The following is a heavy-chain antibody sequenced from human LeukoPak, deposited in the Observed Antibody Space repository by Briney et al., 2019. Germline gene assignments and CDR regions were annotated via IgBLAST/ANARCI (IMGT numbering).Heavy chain of an antibody. CDR1: GFTFSSYS. CDR2: IKQDGSEK. V-gene: IGHV3-7*01. CDR3: ARDTLYYDFWSGLGDYYYMDV. D-gene: IGHD3-3*01. Sequence: GGSLRLSCAASGFTFSSYSMNWVRQAPGKGLEWVANIKQDGSEKYYVDSVKGRFTISRDNAKNSLYLQMNSLRAEDTAVYYCARDTLYYDFWSGLGDYYYMDVWGKGTTVTVSS. J-gene: IGHJ6*03.